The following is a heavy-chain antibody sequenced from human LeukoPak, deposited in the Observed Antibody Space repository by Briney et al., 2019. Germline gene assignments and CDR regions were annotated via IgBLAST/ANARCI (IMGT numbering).Heavy chain of an antibody. V-gene: IGHV4-59*12. CDR3: ARLRGATVAHNWFDP. Sequence: SETLSLTCTVSGGSIRGYYWSWIRQPPGKGLEYIGYIYYSGITNYNPSLKSRVTISVDTSKNQCSLRLSSVTAADTAVYYCARLRGATVAHNWFDPWGQGTLVTVSS. J-gene: IGHJ5*02. CDR1: GGSIRGYY. CDR2: IYYSGIT. D-gene: IGHD6-19*01.